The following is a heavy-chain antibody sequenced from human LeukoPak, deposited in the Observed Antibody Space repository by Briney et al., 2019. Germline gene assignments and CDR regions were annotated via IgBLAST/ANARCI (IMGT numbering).Heavy chain of an antibody. D-gene: IGHD3-22*01. CDR2: IYSNGIT. CDR1: GGSIFGYY. V-gene: IGHV4-4*08. Sequence: SETLSLTCTVSGGSIFGYYFNWIRQAPGKGLEWIGYIYSNGITSYNPSLRSRGTMSIATSKNQFSLRLRSVTAADTAIYYCVRRAYYDSSGYSPASGYFDLWGRGTLVTVSS. J-gene: IGHJ2*01. CDR3: VRRAYYDSSGYSPASGYFDL.